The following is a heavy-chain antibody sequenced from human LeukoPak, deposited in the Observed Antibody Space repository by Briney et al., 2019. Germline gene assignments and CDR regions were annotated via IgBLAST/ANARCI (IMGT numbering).Heavy chain of an antibody. CDR2: ICTGHDT. CDR3: ARETLDSGGNYGWYFDV. D-gene: IGHD4-23*01. Sequence: GGSLRLSCAASGFAFSTYDFHWGRQVTGKGLEWVSAICTGHDTYYPDSLKGGFTISRENVKSSLYLQMSNLRAGDTAAYYCARETLDSGGNYGWYFDVWGRGTLLTVSS. J-gene: IGHJ2*01. CDR1: GFAFSTYD. V-gene: IGHV3-13*01.